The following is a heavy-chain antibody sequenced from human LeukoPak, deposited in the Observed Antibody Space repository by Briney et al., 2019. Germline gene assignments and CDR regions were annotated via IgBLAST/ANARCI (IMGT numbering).Heavy chain of an antibody. V-gene: IGHV4-61*02. D-gene: IGHD3-16*02. Sequence: SQTLSLTCTVSGGSISSGSYYWSWIRQPAGKGLEWIGRIYTSGSTNYNPSLKSRVTISVDMSKNQFSLKLSSVTAADTAVYYCARDSRMITFGGVIGYFDYWGQGTLVTVSS. CDR3: ARDSRMITFGGVIGYFDY. CDR1: GGSISSGSYY. J-gene: IGHJ4*02. CDR2: IYTSGST.